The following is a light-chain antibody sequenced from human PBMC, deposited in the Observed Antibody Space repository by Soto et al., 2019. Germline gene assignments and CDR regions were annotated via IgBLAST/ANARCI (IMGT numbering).Light chain of an antibody. J-gene: IGKJ2*01. V-gene: IGKV3-20*01. CDR2: GAS. CDR3: QRYDFSPFP. Sequence: EIVLTQSPGTLSLSPGERATLSCRASQSVSSTYLAWYQQKPGQAPRLLIYGASSRATGIPDRFSGSGSGTDFTLTISRREPEDFAVYYWQRYDFSPFPFGQGIKLEIK. CDR1: QSVSSTY.